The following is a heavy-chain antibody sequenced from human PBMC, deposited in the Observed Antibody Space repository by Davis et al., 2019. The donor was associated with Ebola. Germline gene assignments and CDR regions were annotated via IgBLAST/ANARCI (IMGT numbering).Heavy chain of an antibody. CDR3: VRLDPTVN. J-gene: IGHJ4*02. CDR2: INSDGSST. V-gene: IGHV3-74*01. CDR1: GFTFNRSW. Sequence: HTGGSLRLSCAASGFTFNRSWMHWVRQVPGKGLVCVSRINSDGSSTTYAESVKGRFTISRDNAKNTLYLQMNSLRAEDTAMYYCVRLDPTVNWGQGTLVTVSS. D-gene: IGHD4-17*01.